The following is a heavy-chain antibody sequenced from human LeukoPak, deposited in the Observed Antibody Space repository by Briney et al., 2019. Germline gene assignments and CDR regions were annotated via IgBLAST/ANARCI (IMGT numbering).Heavy chain of an antibody. V-gene: IGHV3-23*01. CDR2: ISGSGSST. J-gene: IGHJ4*02. CDR1: GFTFSNDA. CDR3: AKDRSKGIAAARI. D-gene: IGHD6-13*01. Sequence: GGSLRLSCAASGFTFSNDAMNWVRQAPGRGLEWVSAISGSGSSTYNADSVKGRFTISRDNSKNTLYLQMNSLRAEDTAVYYCAKDRSKGIAAARIWGQGTLVTVSS.